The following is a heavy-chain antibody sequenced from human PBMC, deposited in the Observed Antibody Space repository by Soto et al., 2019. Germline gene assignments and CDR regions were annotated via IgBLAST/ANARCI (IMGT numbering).Heavy chain of an antibody. CDR3: AKDSWAIFGVPAGEYYAMDV. D-gene: IGHD3-3*01. V-gene: IGHV3-23*01. CDR2: ISGSGGTT. J-gene: IGHJ6*02. Sequence: GGSLRLSCVACGFTFENYAMSWVRQAPGEGLEWVSAISGSGGTTYYSDSVKGRFTISRDNSKNTVYLQMNDLRVEDAAEYFCAKDSWAIFGVPAGEYYAMDVWGQGTTVTVSS. CDR1: GFTFENYA.